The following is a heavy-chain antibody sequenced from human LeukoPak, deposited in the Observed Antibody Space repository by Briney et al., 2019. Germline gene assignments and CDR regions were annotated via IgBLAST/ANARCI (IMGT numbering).Heavy chain of an antibody. J-gene: IGHJ4*02. D-gene: IGHD2-2*02. CDR2: IEDDGNKK. CDR3: ARGRRIPL. Sequence: PGGSLRLSCATSGFTLSNFWMNWVRQAPGKGLEWVANIEDDGNKKNYVDSVKGRFTISRDNVKNSIYLQMNSLRADDTAVYYCARGRRIPLWAQGPLVRVSS. CDR1: GFTLSNFW. V-gene: IGHV3-7*01.